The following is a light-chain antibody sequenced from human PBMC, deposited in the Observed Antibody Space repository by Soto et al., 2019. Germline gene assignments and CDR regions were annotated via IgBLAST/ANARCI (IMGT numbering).Light chain of an antibody. CDR1: QSISSY. Sequence: DIQMTQSPSSLSASVGDRVTITCRASQSISSYLNWYQQKPGKAPNLLIFAASSLESGVPSRFSGSGSGTDFTLTISSLQPEDFATYYCQQSYSTPGTFGGGTKV. CDR2: AAS. V-gene: IGKV1-39*01. J-gene: IGKJ4*01. CDR3: QQSYSTPGT.